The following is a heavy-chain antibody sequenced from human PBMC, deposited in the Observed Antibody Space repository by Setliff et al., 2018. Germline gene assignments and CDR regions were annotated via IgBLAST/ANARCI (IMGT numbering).Heavy chain of an antibody. V-gene: IGHV4-34*01. CDR3: ARGGTFRYFDY. CDR2: INHRGST. J-gene: IGHJ4*02. Sequence: SETLSLTCAAYGGTFSDYYWTWIRQPPGKGLEWIGEINHRGSTSYNPSLKSRVTISADTSKNQFSLKLRSVTAADTAVYYCARGGTFRYFDYWGQGTPVTVSS. CDR1: GGTFSDYY.